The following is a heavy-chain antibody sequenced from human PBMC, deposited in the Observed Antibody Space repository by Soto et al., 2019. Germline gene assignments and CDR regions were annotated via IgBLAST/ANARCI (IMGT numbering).Heavy chain of an antibody. D-gene: IGHD2-15*01. V-gene: IGHV4-34*01. CDR2: INHSGST. Sequence: PSETLSLTCAVYGGSFSGYYWSWIRQPPGKGLEWIGEINHSGSTNYNPSLKSRVTISVDTSKNQFSLKLSSVTAADTAVYYCARGAPRRKLLSIGWFAPWGQGTLVTVYS. CDR3: ARGAPRRKLLSIGWFAP. J-gene: IGHJ5*02. CDR1: GGSFSGYY.